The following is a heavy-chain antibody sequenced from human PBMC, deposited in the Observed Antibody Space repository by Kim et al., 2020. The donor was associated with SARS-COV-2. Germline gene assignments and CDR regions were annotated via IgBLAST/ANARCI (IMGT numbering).Heavy chain of an antibody. CDR2: IYPGDSDT. V-gene: IGHV5-51*01. J-gene: IGHJ6*02. CDR1: GYSFTSYW. Sequence: GESLKISCKGSGYSFTSYWIGWVRQMPGKGLEWMGIIYPGDSDTRYSPSFQGQVTISADKSISTAYLQWSSLKASDTAKYYGARRRYSSSWPYYYYGMDVWGQGTTVTVSS. CDR3: ARRRYSSSWPYYYYGMDV. D-gene: IGHD6-13*01.